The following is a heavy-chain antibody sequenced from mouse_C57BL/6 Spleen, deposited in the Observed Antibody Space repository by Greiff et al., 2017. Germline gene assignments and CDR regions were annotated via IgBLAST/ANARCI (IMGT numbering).Heavy chain of an antibody. CDR1: GYSITSGYS. V-gene: IGHV3-6*01. CDR2: ISYDGSN. CDR3: AYVYGAWFAY. J-gene: IGHJ3*01. Sequence: DVKLVESGPGLVKPSQSLSLTCSVTGYSITSGYSWNWIRQFPGNTLEWLGYISYDGSNNYNQYLKNRISITRDTSKHPFFLKLNSVTTEDTATYYCAYVYGAWFAYWGQGTLVTVSA. D-gene: IGHD2-2*01.